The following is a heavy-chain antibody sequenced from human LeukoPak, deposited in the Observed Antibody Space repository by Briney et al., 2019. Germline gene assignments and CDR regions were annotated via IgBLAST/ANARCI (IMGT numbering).Heavy chain of an antibody. J-gene: IGHJ4*02. D-gene: IGHD3-9*01. V-gene: IGHV4-59*08. CDR1: GDSITGYF. CDR3: ARQGMGYDILTGYYNPGLFDY. Sequence: SETLSLTCTVSGDSITGYFWSWIRQPPGKGLEWIGYIHYSGFTNYNPSLKSRVTISVDTSKNQFSLKLSSVTAADTAVYYCARQGMGYDILTGYYNPGLFDYWGQGTLVTVSS. CDR2: IHYSGFT.